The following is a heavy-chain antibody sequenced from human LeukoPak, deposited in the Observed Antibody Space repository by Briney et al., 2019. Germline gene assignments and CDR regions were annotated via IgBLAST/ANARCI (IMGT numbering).Heavy chain of an antibody. V-gene: IGHV3-30-3*01. CDR1: GFTFSSYT. Sequence: GGPLRLPCAASGFTFSSYTMHWVRQAPGKGLEWVAVISYDGSTIYYADSVKGRFTISRDNSKNTLYLQMDSLRPKDTAVYYCASRTATVMDYWGQGTLVTVSS. J-gene: IGHJ4*02. D-gene: IGHD4-17*01. CDR2: ISYDGSTI. CDR3: ASRTATVMDY.